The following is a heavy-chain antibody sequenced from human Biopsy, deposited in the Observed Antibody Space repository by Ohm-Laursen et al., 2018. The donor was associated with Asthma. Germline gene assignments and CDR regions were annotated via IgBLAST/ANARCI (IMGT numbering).Heavy chain of an antibody. Sequence: SPRLSCAASGFTFSSYAMHWVRQAPGKGLEWVAVISYDGSNKYYADSVKGRFTISRDNSKNTLYLQMNSLRAEDTAVYYCAREGIAVAHFDYWGQGTLVTVSS. CDR2: ISYDGSNK. D-gene: IGHD6-19*01. CDR3: AREGIAVAHFDY. J-gene: IGHJ4*02. V-gene: IGHV3-30-3*01. CDR1: GFTFSSYA.